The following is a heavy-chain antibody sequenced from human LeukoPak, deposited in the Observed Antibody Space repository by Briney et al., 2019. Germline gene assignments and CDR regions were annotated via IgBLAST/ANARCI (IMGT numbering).Heavy chain of an antibody. Sequence: ASVKVSCKASGYTFLSHGISWVRQAPGQGLEWMGWISAYNGNTDYAQKVQGRVTLTTDTSTNTAYMELRSLTSDDTAVYYCARDPREAVAGRGRWFDPWGQGTLVTVSS. CDR1: GYTFLSHG. V-gene: IGHV1-18*01. CDR3: ARDPREAVAGRGRWFDP. J-gene: IGHJ5*02. CDR2: ISAYNGNT. D-gene: IGHD6-19*01.